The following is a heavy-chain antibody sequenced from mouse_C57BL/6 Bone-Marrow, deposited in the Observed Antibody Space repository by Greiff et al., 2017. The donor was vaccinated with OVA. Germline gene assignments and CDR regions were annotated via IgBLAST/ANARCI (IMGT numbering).Heavy chain of an antibody. CDR3: ARHGATDYAMDY. CDR2: ISSGGSYT. Sequence: EVQLVESGGDLVKPGGSLKLSCAASGFTFSSYGMSWVRQTPDKRLEWVATISSGGSYTYYPDSVKGRFPISRDNAKNTLYLQMSSLKSEDTAMYYCARHGATDYAMDYWGQGTSVTVSS. V-gene: IGHV5-6*01. D-gene: IGHD3-1*01. CDR1: GFTFSSYG. J-gene: IGHJ4*01.